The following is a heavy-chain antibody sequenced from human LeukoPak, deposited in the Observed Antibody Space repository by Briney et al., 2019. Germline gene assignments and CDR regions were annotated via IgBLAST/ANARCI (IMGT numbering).Heavy chain of an antibody. CDR2: VHYSGTT. J-gene: IGHJ4*02. V-gene: IGHV4-59*01. CDR1: DGSITNYD. CDR3: ATGYGDFRVEGRYFYS. D-gene: IGHD4-17*01. Sequence: SETLSLTCTVSDGSITNYDWSWVRQPPGQGLEFIGHVHYSGTTNYNPSLRSRVTISIDTSKKHFFLKLKSVTAADTAVYYCATGYGDFRVEGRYFYSWGQGTLVTVSS.